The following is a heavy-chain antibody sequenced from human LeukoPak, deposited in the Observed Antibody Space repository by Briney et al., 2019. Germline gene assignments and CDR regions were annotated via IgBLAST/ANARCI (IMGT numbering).Heavy chain of an antibody. CDR3: AKAFCYGSGSYSSNFDS. D-gene: IGHD3-10*01. Sequence: GGSLRLSCAASGFTFSNYAMSWVRQAPGKGLEWVSTISGSGGHTFYADSVEGRLTISRDNSKNTLYLQMNSLRAEDTALYYCAKAFCYGSGSYSSNFDSWGQGALVTVSS. CDR2: ISGSGGHT. J-gene: IGHJ4*02. V-gene: IGHV3-23*01. CDR1: GFTFSNYA.